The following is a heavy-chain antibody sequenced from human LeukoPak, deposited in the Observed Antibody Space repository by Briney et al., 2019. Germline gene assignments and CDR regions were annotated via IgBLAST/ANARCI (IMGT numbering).Heavy chain of an antibody. CDR3: ARSSIAARPFDC. D-gene: IGHD6-6*01. Sequence: ASVKVSCKASGGTFSSYAISWVRQAPGQGLEWMGGIIPIFGTANYAQKFQGRVTITADESTSTAYMELSSLRSEDTAVYYCARSSIAARPFDCWGQGTLVTVSS. CDR1: GGTFSSYA. V-gene: IGHV1-69*13. J-gene: IGHJ4*02. CDR2: IIPIFGTA.